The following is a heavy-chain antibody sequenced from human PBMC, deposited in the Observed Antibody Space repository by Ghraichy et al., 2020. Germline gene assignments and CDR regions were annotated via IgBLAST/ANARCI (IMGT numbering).Heavy chain of an antibody. Sequence: GGSLRLSCAASGFTFSNAWMSWVRQAPGKGLEWVGRIKSKTDGGTTDYAAPVKGRFTISRDDSKNTLYLQMNSLKTEDTAVYYCTTKGPWDLRNYDILTGRVDYWGQGTLVTVSS. CDR3: TTKGPWDLRNYDILTGRVDY. D-gene: IGHD3-9*01. CDR2: IKSKTDGGTT. CDR1: GFTFSNAW. J-gene: IGHJ4*02. V-gene: IGHV3-15*01.